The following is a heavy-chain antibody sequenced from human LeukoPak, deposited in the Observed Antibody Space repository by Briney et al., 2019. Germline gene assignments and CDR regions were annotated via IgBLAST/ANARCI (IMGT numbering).Heavy chain of an antibody. V-gene: IGHV3-23*01. J-gene: IGHJ6*02. D-gene: IGHD1-20*01. Sequence: PGGSLRLSCAASGFTFSSYAMSWVRQAPGKGLEWVSAISASGGSTFYADSVMGRFIISRDNSESTVSLQMNSLRAEDTAVYYCAKFRDYNPNDLNYYEMDVWGQGTTVTVSS. CDR2: ISASGGST. CDR1: GFTFSSYA. CDR3: AKFRDYNPNDLNYYEMDV.